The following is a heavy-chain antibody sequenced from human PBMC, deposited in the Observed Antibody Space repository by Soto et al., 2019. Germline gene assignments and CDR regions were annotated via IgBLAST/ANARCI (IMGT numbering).Heavy chain of an antibody. CDR2: ISAYNGNT. CDR3: ARIHVILGSSTRALNDY. D-gene: IGHD2-2*01. Sequence: ASVKVSCKASVYTFTSYGISWVRQAPGQGLEWMGWISAYNGNTNYAQKLQGRVTMTTDTSTSTAYMELRSLRSDDTAVYYCARIHVILGSSTRALNDYWGQGTLVTVSS. V-gene: IGHV1-18*01. CDR1: VYTFTSYG. J-gene: IGHJ4*02.